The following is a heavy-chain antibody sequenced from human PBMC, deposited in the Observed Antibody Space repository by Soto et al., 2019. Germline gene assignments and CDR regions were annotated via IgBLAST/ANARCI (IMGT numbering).Heavy chain of an antibody. CDR1: GFTFISYS. J-gene: IGHJ4*02. Sequence: GGSLRLSCAASGFTFISYSINWVRQAPLKVLEWFSYISIIISTIYYADSVKGLFTISRYNANNSLYLQINILRDEEKAVYYFERDFDSSAYYPGSYWGQGTLVTVSS. V-gene: IGHV3-48*02. CDR2: ISIIISTI. D-gene: IGHD3-22*01. CDR3: ERDFDSSAYYPGSY.